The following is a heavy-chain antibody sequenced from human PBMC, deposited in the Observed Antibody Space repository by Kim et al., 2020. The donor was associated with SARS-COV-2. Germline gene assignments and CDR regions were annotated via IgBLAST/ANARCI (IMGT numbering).Heavy chain of an antibody. CDR2: IYYSGST. CDR3: ARVRYNWNEYVDY. D-gene: IGHD1-1*01. V-gene: IGHV4-59*13. CDR1: GGSISSYY. Sequence: SETLSLTCTVSGGSISSYYWSWIRQPPGKGLEWIGYIYYSGSTNYNPSLKSRVTISVDTSKNQFSLKLSSVTAADTAVYYCARVRYNWNEYVDYWGQGTLVTVSS. J-gene: IGHJ4*02.